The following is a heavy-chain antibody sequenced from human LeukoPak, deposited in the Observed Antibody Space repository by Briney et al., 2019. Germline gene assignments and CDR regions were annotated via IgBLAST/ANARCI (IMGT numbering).Heavy chain of an antibody. CDR2: IYSGGTT. Sequence: GGSLRLSCAASGFTVSTNYMTWVRQVPGKGLEWVSVIYSGGTTYYADSVKGRFSISRDNSKNTLYLQMNSLRAEDTAVYYCARYDYGRSGFDYWGQGTLVTVSS. CDR1: GFTVSTNY. D-gene: IGHD5-12*01. J-gene: IGHJ4*02. V-gene: IGHV3-66*01. CDR3: ARYDYGRSGFDY.